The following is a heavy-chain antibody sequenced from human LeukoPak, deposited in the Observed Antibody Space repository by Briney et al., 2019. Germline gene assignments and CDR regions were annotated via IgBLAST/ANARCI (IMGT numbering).Heavy chain of an antibody. CDR1: GGSISSSSYY. D-gene: IGHD3-9*01. V-gene: IGHV4-39*01. CDR3: ASYDILTGYYRH. CDR2: IYYSGST. J-gene: IGHJ4*02. Sequence: PSETLSPTCTVSGGSISSSSYYWGWIRQPPGKGLEWIGSIYYSGSTYYNPSLKSRVTISVDTSKNQFSLKLSSVTAADTAVYYCASYDILTGYYRHWGQGTLVTVSS.